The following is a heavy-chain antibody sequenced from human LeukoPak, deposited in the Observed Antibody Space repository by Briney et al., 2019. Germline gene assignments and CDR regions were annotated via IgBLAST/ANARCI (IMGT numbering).Heavy chain of an antibody. Sequence: GGSLRLSCTDSGFTFNSYWMHWVRQAPGKGLAWVSHITTDGSGTSYADSVKGRFTISRDNAKNSLYLQMNSLRAEDTAVYYCARDLGLDGDWGQGTLVTVSS. CDR2: ITTDGSGT. D-gene: IGHD2-2*03. CDR3: ARDLGLDGD. V-gene: IGHV3-74*01. J-gene: IGHJ4*02. CDR1: GFTFNSYW.